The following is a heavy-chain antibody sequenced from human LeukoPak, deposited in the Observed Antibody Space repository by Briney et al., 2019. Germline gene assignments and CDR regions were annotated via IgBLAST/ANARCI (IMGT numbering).Heavy chain of an antibody. CDR3: ARETYDYYYYYYMDV. Sequence: SETLSLTCTVSGGSISSYYWRWIRQPPGKGLEWIGYIYYSGSTNYNPSLKSRVTISVDTSKNQFSLKLSSVTAADTAVYYCARETYDYYYYYYMDVWGKGTAVIVSS. V-gene: IGHV4-59*01. CDR2: IYYSGST. CDR1: GGSISSYY. J-gene: IGHJ6*03. D-gene: IGHD3-16*01.